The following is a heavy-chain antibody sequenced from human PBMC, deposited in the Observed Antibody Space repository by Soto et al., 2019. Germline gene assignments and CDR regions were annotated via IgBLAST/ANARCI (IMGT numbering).Heavy chain of an antibody. CDR1: GGSISSYY. CDR3: ASAQFEYGDYRLDY. V-gene: IGHV4-4*07. J-gene: IGHJ4*02. Sequence: LSLTCTVSGGSISSYYWSWIRQPAGKGLEWIGRIYTSGSTNYNPSLKSRVTMSVDTSKNQFSLKLSSVTAADTAVYYCASAQFEYGDYRLDYWGQGTLVTVSS. D-gene: IGHD4-17*01. CDR2: IYTSGST.